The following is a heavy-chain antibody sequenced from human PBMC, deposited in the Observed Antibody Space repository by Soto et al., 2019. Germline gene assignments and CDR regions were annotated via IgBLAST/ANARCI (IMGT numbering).Heavy chain of an antibody. CDR2: VYYRGRS. V-gene: IGHV4-39*01. CDR1: GGSVSNSNYY. D-gene: IGHD2-8*01. J-gene: IGHJ4*02. Sequence: ETLSLTCTVSGGSVSNSNYYWGWNRQSPGKGLEWIGSVYYRGRSYSKSSVKSRVTISVDTSKNQFSLNLNSVTASDTAVYFCVSQRTSVLTQAYFDYWGPGALVTVSS. CDR3: VSQRTSVLTQAYFDY.